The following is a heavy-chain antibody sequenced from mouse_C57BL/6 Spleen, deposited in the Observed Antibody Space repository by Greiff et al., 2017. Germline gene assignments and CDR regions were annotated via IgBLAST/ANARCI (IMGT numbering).Heavy chain of an antibody. J-gene: IGHJ2*01. CDR2: ISSGSSTI. V-gene: IGHV5-17*01. CDR1: GFTFSDYG. Sequence: EVNVVESGGGLVKPGGSLKLSCAASGFTFSDYGMHWVRQAPEKGLEWVAYISSGSSTIYYADTVKGRFTISRDNAKNTLFLQMTSLRSEDTAMYYCARSNYYGSSYYFDYWGQGTTLTVSS. D-gene: IGHD1-1*01. CDR3: ARSNYYGSSYYFDY.